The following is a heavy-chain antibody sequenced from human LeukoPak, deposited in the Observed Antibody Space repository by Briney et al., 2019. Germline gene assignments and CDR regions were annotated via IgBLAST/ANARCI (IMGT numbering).Heavy chain of an antibody. CDR3: ARQPENYDILTCYRLWYFDL. Sequence: SETLSLTCTVSGGSISSSSYYWGWNRQPPGKGLEWIGSIYYSGSTYYNPSLKSRVTISVDTSKNQFSLKLSSVTAADTAVYYCARQPENYDILTCYRLWYFDLWGRGTLVTVSS. CDR2: IYYSGST. V-gene: IGHV4-39*01. CDR1: GGSISSSSYY. J-gene: IGHJ2*01. D-gene: IGHD3-9*01.